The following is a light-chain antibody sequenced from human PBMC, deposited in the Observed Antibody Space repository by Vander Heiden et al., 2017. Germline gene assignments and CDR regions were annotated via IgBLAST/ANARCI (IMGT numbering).Light chain of an antibody. CDR3: QYDTNWKT. CDR1: QSVSSN. J-gene: IGKJ1*01. Sequence: EIVMTQSPATLSVSPGERATLSCRASQSVSSNLDWYQQKPGQAPRLLIYGASTRANGIPDRFSGSGSGTEFTLTSSSRQSEDFAVYYGQYDTNWKTFGQGTKVEIK. V-gene: IGKV3-15*01. CDR2: GAS.